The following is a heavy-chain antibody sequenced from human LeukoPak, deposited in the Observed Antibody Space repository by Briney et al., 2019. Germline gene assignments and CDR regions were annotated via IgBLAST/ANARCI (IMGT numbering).Heavy chain of an antibody. D-gene: IGHD3-22*01. CDR3: ARDCYYDSSGSYYGMDV. V-gene: IGHV4-61*01. Sequence: PSETLSLTCTVSGGSVSSGSYYWSWIRQPPGKGLEWIGYIYYSGSTNYNPSLKSRVTISVDTSKNQFSLKLSSVTAADTAVYYCARDCYYDSSGSYYGMDVWGQGTTVTVSS. J-gene: IGHJ6*02. CDR2: IYYSGST. CDR1: GGSVSSGSYY.